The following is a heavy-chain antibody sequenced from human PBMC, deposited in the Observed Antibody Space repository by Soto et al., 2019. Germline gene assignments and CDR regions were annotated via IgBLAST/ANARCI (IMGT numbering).Heavy chain of an antibody. J-gene: IGHJ4*02. CDR1: GFTFSSYA. Sequence: EVQLLESGGGLVQPGGSLRLSCAASGFTFSSYAMSWVRQAPGKGLEWVSAISGSGGSTYYADSVKGRFTISRDNSKNTLYLQMNSRRAEDTAVYYCAKDQGGGSSWYRLGDYWGQGTLVTVSS. D-gene: IGHD6-13*01. CDR2: ISGSGGST. V-gene: IGHV3-23*01. CDR3: AKDQGGGSSWYRLGDY.